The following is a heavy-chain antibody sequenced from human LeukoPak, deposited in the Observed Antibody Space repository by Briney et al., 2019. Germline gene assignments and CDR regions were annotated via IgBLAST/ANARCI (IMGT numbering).Heavy chain of an antibody. V-gene: IGHV1-2*02. J-gene: IGHJ5*01. D-gene: IGHD2-2*01. CDR3: ARDHWSSTTCRNVCHGYDS. CDR1: GYTFTVYY. CDR2: INPNSGGT. Sequence: AAVKLTCKASGYTFTVYYMHWVRQAPAQGLEWMGWINPNSGGTNYAQKFQGRVTMTRDTSNSTAYMELSRLRSDDTAVYYGARDHWSSTTCRNVCHGYDSWGQGTLVTVSS.